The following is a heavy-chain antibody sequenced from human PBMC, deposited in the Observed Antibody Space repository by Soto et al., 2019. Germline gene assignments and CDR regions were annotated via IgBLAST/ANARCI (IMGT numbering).Heavy chain of an antibody. D-gene: IGHD6-19*01. Sequence: GGSLSLSCAASGFTFSSYAMHWVRQAPGKGLEWVAVISYDGSNKYYADSVKGRFTISRDNSKNTLYLQMNSLRAEDTAVYYCARGMAVAAARAFDIWGQGTMVTVSS. V-gene: IGHV3-30-3*01. CDR3: ARGMAVAAARAFDI. J-gene: IGHJ3*02. CDR1: GFTFSSYA. CDR2: ISYDGSNK.